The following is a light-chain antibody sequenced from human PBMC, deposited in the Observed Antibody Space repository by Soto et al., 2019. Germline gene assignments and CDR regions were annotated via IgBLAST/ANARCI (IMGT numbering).Light chain of an antibody. J-gene: IGKJ1*01. CDR2: KAS. Sequence: DIQMTQSPSTLSGSVGDRVTITCRASRSIVIWFAWYQRRPGKAPTRLIYKASTLESGVPSRVTGSGSVTEFTLTISSVQPDEFATYYCQKFNSYSLKFGQGTTGEI. CDR3: QKFNSYSLK. CDR1: RSIVIW. V-gene: IGKV1-5*03.